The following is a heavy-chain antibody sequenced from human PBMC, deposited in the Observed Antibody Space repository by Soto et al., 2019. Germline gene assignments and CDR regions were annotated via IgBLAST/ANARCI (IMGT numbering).Heavy chain of an antibody. Sequence: ASVKVSCKASGYTFTSYGISWVRQAPGQGLEWMGWISAYNGNTNYAQKLQGRVTMTTDTSTSTAYMELRSLRSDDTAVYYCARIGTYYDILTGYYMPRHVWGKGTTVTVSS. CDR1: GYTFTSYG. D-gene: IGHD3-9*01. CDR2: ISAYNGNT. CDR3: ARIGTYYDILTGYYMPRHV. V-gene: IGHV1-18*04. J-gene: IGHJ6*04.